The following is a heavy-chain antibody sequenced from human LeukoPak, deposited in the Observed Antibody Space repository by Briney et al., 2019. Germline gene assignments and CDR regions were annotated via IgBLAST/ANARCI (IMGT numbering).Heavy chain of an antibody. V-gene: IGHV3-11*04. D-gene: IGHD3-10*01. CDR2: ISRSGSTK. CDR3: AKDGRFGELFVFDY. J-gene: IGHJ4*02. CDR1: GFTFSDYN. Sequence: PGGTLRLSCAASGFTFSDYNMRWIRQAPGKGLEWVSSISRSGSTKYYADSVKGRFTISRDNAKNSLYLQMNGLRAEDTAVYYCAKDGRFGELFVFDYWGQGTLVTVSS.